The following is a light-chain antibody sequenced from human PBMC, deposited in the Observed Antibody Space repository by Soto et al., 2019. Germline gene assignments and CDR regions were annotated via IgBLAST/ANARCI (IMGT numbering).Light chain of an antibody. V-gene: IGKV1D-16*01. CDR3: QQYSSYPRT. Sequence: DIQLTQSPSSLSASVGDRVTISCRASQGISTFLAWYQQKPGKAPKSLIKTASTLQSGVPSRFNGSGSDTDFILTISSLHPEDFATYYCQQYSSYPRTFGQGTRLDLK. CDR1: QGISTF. CDR2: TAS. J-gene: IGKJ5*01.